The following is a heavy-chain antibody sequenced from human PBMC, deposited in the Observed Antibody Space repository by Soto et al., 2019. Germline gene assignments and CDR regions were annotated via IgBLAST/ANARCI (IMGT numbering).Heavy chain of an antibody. CDR1: GGSISSSSYY. V-gene: IGHV4-39*01. CDR2: IFYSGST. J-gene: IGHJ4*01. Sequence: SETLSLSCTVSGGSISSSSYYWGWIRQPPGKGLEWIGSIFYSGSTYYNPSLKSRVTISVDTSNNQLSLKLRSVTAADTAVYYCARHDGFSSGWIFDYWGRGTLVTVSS. D-gene: IGHD6-19*01. CDR3: ARHDGFSSGWIFDY.